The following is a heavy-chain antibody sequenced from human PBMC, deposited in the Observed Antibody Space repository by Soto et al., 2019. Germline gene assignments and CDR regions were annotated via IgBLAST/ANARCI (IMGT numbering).Heavy chain of an antibody. CDR3: AKDAKRAPRPYYFDY. V-gene: IGHV3-23*01. Sequence: LRLSCAASGFTFSSYAMSWVRQAPGKGLEWVSTFSGSGDSTYYADSVKGRFTISRDNSKNTLYLQMNSLRAEDTAIYYCAKDAKRAPRPYYFDYWGQGTLVTVS. CDR1: GFTFSSYA. J-gene: IGHJ4*02. CDR2: FSGSGDST.